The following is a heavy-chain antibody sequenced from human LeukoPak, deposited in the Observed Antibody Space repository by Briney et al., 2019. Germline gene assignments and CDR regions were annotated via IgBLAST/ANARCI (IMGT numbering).Heavy chain of an antibody. J-gene: IGHJ6*03. CDR2: INHSGST. CDR1: GGSFSGYY. D-gene: IGHD1-1*01. V-gene: IGHV4-34*01. Sequence: SETLSLTCAVYGGSFSGYYWSWIRQPPGKGLEWIGEINHSGSTNYNPSLKSRVTISVDTSKNQFSLKLSSVTAADSAVYYCARVSWFPGTSYYYMDVWGKGTTVTVSS. CDR3: ARVSWFPGTSYYYMDV.